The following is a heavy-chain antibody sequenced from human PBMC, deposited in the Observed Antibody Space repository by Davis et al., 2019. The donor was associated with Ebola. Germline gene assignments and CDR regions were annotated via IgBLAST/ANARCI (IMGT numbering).Heavy chain of an antibody. D-gene: IGHD3-16*01. CDR2: IRAYNGNT. V-gene: IGHV1-18*01. CDR3: ASERGKFSSYYYGMDV. J-gene: IGHJ6*02. CDR1: GYTFTSYG. Sequence: ASVKVSCKASGYTFTSYGISWVRQAPGQGLEWMGWIRAYNGNTNYAQKLQGRVTMTTDTSTSTAYMELRSLRSDDTAVYYCASERGKFSSYYYGMDVWGQGTTVTVSS.